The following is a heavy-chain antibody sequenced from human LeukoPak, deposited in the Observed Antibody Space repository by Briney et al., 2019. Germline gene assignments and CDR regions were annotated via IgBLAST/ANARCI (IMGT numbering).Heavy chain of an antibody. J-gene: IGHJ4*02. CDR3: ARRLGNDYGDYFDY. CDR1: AYTFIDFY. Sequence: ASVKVSCKASAYTFIDFYMHWVRQAPGQRPEWMGSINPNTGDTHYAQKFQGRVIMTRDTSITTAYMELSSLKADDTAVYYCARRLGNDYGDYFDYRGQGTLVTVSS. D-gene: IGHD4-17*01. V-gene: IGHV1-2*02. CDR2: INPNTGDT.